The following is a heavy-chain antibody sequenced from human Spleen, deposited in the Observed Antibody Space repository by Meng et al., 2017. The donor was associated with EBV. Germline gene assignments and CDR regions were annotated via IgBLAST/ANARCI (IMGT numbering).Heavy chain of an antibody. J-gene: IGHJ4*02. V-gene: IGHV4-39*07. CDR3: VRVRGDFDY. D-gene: IGHD3-10*01. Sequence: PLQESGPGLVNPSETLSLTCIVSGESVSDTNYFWGWVRQPPGRGLEWIGSINSNWNTYYNPSLSGRVTMSVDTSKNQFSLTLSSVTVADTAVYYCVRVRGDFDYWGQGTLVTVSS. CDR2: INSNWNT. CDR1: GESVSDTNYF.